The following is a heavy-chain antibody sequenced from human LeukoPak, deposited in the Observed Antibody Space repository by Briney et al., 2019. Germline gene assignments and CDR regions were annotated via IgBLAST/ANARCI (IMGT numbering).Heavy chain of an antibody. CDR1: GYTFTSYD. Sequence: ASVKVSCKASGYTFTSYDINWVRQATGPGLEWMGWMNPNSGNTGYAQKFQGRVTMTRNTSIGTAYMELSSLRSEDTAVYYCARAPRRAVAGTYRYYFDYWGQGTLVTVSS. CDR3: ARAPRRAVAGTYRYYFDY. D-gene: IGHD6-19*01. V-gene: IGHV1-8*01. J-gene: IGHJ4*02. CDR2: MNPNSGNT.